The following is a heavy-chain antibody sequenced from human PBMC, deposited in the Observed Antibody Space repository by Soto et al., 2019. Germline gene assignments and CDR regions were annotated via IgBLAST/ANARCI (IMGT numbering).Heavy chain of an antibody. D-gene: IGHD6-19*01. J-gene: IGHJ4*02. CDR2: ISSIGVAT. V-gene: IGHV3-48*03. CDR1: GFTFSIHE. CDR3: AREGRVGGIAY. Sequence: EVQLVESGGGLGQPGGSLRLSCAASGFTFSIHEMNWVRQAPGKGLEWVSYISSIGVATYYADSVKGRFTISRDNAKNSLYLQMNSLRAEDTAVYYCAREGRVGGIAYWGQGTPVTVSS.